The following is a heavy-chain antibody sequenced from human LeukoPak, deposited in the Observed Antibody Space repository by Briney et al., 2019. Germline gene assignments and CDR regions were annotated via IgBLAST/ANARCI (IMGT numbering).Heavy chain of an antibody. J-gene: IGHJ4*02. CDR1: GGSIGSYY. CDR2: IYYSGST. Sequence: KPSETLSLTCTVSGGSIGSYYWSWIRQPPGKGLEWIGYIYYSGSTNYNPSLKSRVTISVDTSKNQFSLKLSSVPAADTAVYYCARSGGYSGYDADYWGQGTLVTVSS. CDR3: ARSGGYSGYDADY. D-gene: IGHD5-12*01. V-gene: IGHV4-59*01.